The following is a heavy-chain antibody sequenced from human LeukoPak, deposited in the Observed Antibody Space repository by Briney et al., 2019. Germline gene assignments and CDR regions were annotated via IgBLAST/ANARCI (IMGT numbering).Heavy chain of an antibody. CDR1: GGSISSYY. J-gene: IGHJ4*02. CDR3: AREGPTYSSSWYY. Sequence: SETLSLTCTVSGGSISSYYWSWIRQPPGKGLEWIGYIYYSGSTNYNPSLKSRVTISVDTSKNQFSLKLSSVTAADTAVYYCAREGPTYSSSWYYWGQGTLVTVSS. V-gene: IGHV4-59*01. CDR2: IYYSGST. D-gene: IGHD6-13*01.